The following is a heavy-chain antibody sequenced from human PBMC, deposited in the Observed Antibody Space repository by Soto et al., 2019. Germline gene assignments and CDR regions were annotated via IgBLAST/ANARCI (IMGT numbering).Heavy chain of an antibody. Sequence: QVQLVESGGGVVQPGRSLRLSCAASGFTFSSYTMHWVRQAPGKGLEWVAIISYDGTNKYYEDSVKGRFTISRDNSKNTLYLQMNSLRPEDTAMYYCEILSSGNYHGDYFDSWGQGTLVTVSS. CDR3: EILSSGNYHGDYFDS. J-gene: IGHJ4*02. CDR2: ISYDGTNK. D-gene: IGHD1-26*01. V-gene: IGHV3-30*03. CDR1: GFTFSSYT.